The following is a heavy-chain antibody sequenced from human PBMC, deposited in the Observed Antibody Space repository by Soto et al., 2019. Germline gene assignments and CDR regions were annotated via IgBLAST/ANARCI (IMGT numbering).Heavy chain of an antibody. CDR1: GGSTSSYY. CDR3: AREGYSSGSYYFDY. D-gene: IGHD6-19*01. J-gene: IGHJ4*02. V-gene: IGHV4-59*01. Sequence: SETLSLTCTVSGGSTSSYYWSWIRQPPGKGLEWIGYIYYSGSTNYNPSLKSRVTISVDTSKNQFSLKLSSVTAADTAVYYCAREGYSSGSYYFDYWGQGTLVTVSS. CDR2: IYYSGST.